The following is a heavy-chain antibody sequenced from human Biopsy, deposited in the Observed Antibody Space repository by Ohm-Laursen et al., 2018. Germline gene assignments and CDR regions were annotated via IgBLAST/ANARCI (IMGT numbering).Heavy chain of an antibody. CDR1: GGSISNNNYY. Sequence: GTLSLTCTVSGGSISNNNYYWGWIRQPPGKELEWIGSIFYRGSTHYKPSLKSRVNISVDTSKNQFSLKLNSVTAADTAVYYCARDYDTSGYYYVSWGQGTLVTVSS. V-gene: IGHV4-39*01. CDR3: ARDYDTSGYYYVS. CDR2: IFYRGST. J-gene: IGHJ5*02. D-gene: IGHD3-22*01.